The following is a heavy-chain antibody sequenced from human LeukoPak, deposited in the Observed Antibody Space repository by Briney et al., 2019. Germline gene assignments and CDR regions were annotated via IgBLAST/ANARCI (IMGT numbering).Heavy chain of an antibody. D-gene: IGHD1-1*01. Sequence: GGSLRLSCAASGFTVSNKYMSWVRQAPGKGLEWVANIRQDGCDKYYVDSVKGRFTISRDNAKNLLFLQMNTLRAEDTAVYYCARVDRAATGNFDYWGQGTLVTVSS. CDR3: ARVDRAATGNFDY. CDR2: IRQDGCDK. J-gene: IGHJ4*02. V-gene: IGHV3-7*05. CDR1: GFTVSNKY.